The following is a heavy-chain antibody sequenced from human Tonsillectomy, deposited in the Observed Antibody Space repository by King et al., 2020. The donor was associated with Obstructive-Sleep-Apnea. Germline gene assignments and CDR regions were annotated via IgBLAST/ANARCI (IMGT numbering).Heavy chain of an antibody. V-gene: IGHV3-48*04. Sequence: VQLVESGGGLVQPGGSLRLSCAASGFTFSRYSMDWVRQAPGKGLGWLSYISNISSTLYYAASLKGRFTISRDNARNSLYLQMSSLRAEDTAVYYCAGALAPEVGSTPDYWGQGTLVTVSS. CDR3: AGALAPEVGSTPDY. CDR2: ISNISSTL. CDR1: GFTFSRYS. D-gene: IGHD1-26*01. J-gene: IGHJ4*02.